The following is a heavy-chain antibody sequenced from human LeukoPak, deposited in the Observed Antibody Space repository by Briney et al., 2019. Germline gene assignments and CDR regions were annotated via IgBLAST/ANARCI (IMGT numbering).Heavy chain of an antibody. D-gene: IGHD3-3*01. J-gene: IGHJ4*02. CDR1: GGSISSYY. Sequence: SETPSLTCTVSGGSISSYYWSWIRQPPGKGLEWIGYIYYSGSTNYNPSLKSRVTISVDTSKNQFSLKLSSVTAADTAVYYCARSQRSGYYYFDYWGQGTLVTVSS. CDR2: IYYSGST. V-gene: IGHV4-59*08. CDR3: ARSQRSGYYYFDY.